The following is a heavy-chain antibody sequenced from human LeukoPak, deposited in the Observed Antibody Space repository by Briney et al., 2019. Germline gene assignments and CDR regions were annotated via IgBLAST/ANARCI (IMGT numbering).Heavy chain of an antibody. CDR3: AHTGSSYYGMDV. CDR2: IYWDDDK. D-gene: IGHD2-15*01. CDR1: GFSLSTNEVG. J-gene: IGHJ6*02. Sequence: SGPTLVNPIQTLTLTCTFSGFSLSTNEVGVGWIRQPPRKALEWLALIYWDDDKRYSPSLRSRLTITKDTSENQVVLTMTNMDPVDTATYYCAHTGSSYYGMDVWGQGTTVTVSS. V-gene: IGHV2-5*02.